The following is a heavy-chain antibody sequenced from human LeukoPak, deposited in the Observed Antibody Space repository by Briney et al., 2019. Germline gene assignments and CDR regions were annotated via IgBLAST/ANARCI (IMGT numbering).Heavy chain of an antibody. Sequence: SETLSLTCAVSGGSISSSNWWSWVRQPPGKGLEWIGEIYHSGSTNYNPSLKSRVTISVDTSKNQFSLKLSSVTAADTAVYYCARLVVGATVVDFDYWGQGTLVTVSS. CDR3: ARLVVGATVVDFDY. CDR1: GGSISSSNW. V-gene: IGHV4-4*02. J-gene: IGHJ4*02. D-gene: IGHD1-26*01. CDR2: IYHSGST.